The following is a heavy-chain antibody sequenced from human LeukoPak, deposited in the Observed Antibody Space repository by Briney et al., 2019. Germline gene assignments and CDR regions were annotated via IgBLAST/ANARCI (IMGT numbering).Heavy chain of an antibody. V-gene: IGHV3-23*01. D-gene: IGHD2/OR15-2a*01. J-gene: IGHJ4*02. CDR2: ISGSSGTT. CDR3: AKDLDGSLLY. Sequence: GGSLRLSCAASGFTFSSYAMSWVRQAPGKGLEWVSGISGSSGTTYYADSVKGRFTISRDNSKNTLFLQMNSLRAEDTAIYYCAKDLDGSLLYWGQGTLVTVSS. CDR1: GFTFSSYA.